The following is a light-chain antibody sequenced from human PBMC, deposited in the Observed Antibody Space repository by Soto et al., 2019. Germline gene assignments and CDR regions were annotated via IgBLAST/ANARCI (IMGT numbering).Light chain of an antibody. CDR2: DVS. CDR1: SSDVGAYNY. Sequence: QSVLTQPRSVSGSPGQSVTISCTGTSSDVGAYNYVSWYQQHPGKAPKLMIFDVSKRPSGVPDRFSGSKSGNTASLTISGLHAEDEADYYCCSCAATYTYVFGTGTKVTVL. CDR3: CSCAATYTYV. J-gene: IGLJ1*01. V-gene: IGLV2-11*01.